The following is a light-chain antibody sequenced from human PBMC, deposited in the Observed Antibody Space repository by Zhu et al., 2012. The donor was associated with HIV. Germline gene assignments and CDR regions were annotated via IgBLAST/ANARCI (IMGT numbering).Light chain of an antibody. CDR1: QSIKNN. V-gene: IGKV3-15*01. J-gene: IGKJ1*01. Sequence: EIVMMQSPATLSVSPGERATLSCRASQSIKNNLAWYQQKPGQAPRLLIRGASTRATGIPDRFSGSGYGTEFTLTISSMQSEDFAVYYCRQCESWSPVTFGQGTTGGN. CDR3: RQCESWSPVT. CDR2: GAS.